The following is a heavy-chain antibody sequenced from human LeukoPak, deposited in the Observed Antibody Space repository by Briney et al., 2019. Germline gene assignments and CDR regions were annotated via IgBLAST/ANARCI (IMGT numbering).Heavy chain of an antibody. Sequence: SESLSLTCAVYGGSFSGYYWSWIRQPPGKGLEWIGEINHSGSTNYNPSLKSRVTISVDTSKNQFSLKLSSVTAADTAVYYCARVAVAGILWGQGTLVTVSS. V-gene: IGHV4-34*01. CDR3: ARVAVAGIL. J-gene: IGHJ4*02. D-gene: IGHD6-19*01. CDR2: INHSGST. CDR1: GGSFSGYY.